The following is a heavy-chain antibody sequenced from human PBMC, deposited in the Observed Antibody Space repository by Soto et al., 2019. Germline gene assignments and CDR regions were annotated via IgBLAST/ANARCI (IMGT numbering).Heavy chain of an antibody. CDR2: IIPIFGTA. Sequence: GASVKVSCRASGGTFSSYAISWVRQAPGQGLEWMGGIIPIFGTANYAQKFQGRVTITADESTSTAYMELSSLRSEDTAVYYCARGNIEDNWNPGYWGQGTLVTVSS. V-gene: IGHV1-69*13. CDR1: GGTFSSYA. CDR3: ARGNIEDNWNPGY. J-gene: IGHJ4*02. D-gene: IGHD1-20*01.